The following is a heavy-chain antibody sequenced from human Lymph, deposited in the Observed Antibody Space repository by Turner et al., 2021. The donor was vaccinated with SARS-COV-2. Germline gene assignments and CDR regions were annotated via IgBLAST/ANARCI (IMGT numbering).Heavy chain of an antibody. CDR1: GGSFSVYY. CDR3: ARGGVEKAMVRYYYYGMDV. CDR2: INHSGST. Sequence: VPLQQWGAGLLTPSDPLSLPCAVCGGSFSVYYWRWSRQPPGKGLVWLGEINHSGSTNYNPSLKSRDTISVDTSKNQYSLKLSSVTAADTAVYYCARGGVEKAMVRYYYYGMDVWGQGTTVTVSS. D-gene: IGHD5-18*01. J-gene: IGHJ6*02. V-gene: IGHV4-34*01.